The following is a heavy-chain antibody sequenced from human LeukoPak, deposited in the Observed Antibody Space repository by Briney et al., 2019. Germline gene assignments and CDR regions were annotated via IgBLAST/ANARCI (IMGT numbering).Heavy chain of an antibody. D-gene: IGHD4-17*01. J-gene: IGHJ4*02. CDR1: GYTFTSYY. V-gene: IGHV1-2*02. CDR2: INPNSGGT. CDR3: ARDRDYGDYYFDY. Sequence: ASVKVSCKASGYTFTSYYMHWVRQAPGQGLEWMGWINPNSGGTNYAQKFQGRVTMTRDTSISTAYMELSRLRSDDTAVYYCARDRDYGDYYFDYWGQGTLVTVSS.